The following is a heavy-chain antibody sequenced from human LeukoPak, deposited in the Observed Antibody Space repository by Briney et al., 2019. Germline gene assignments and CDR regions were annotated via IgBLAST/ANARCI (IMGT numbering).Heavy chain of an antibody. V-gene: IGHV1-8*01. Sequence: ASVKVSCKASGYTFTSYDINWVRQATGQGLEWMGWMNPNSGNTGYAQKFQGRVTMTRNTSISTAYMELSSLGSEDTAVYYCASNQLLSMGWSNWFDPWGQGTLVTVSS. CDR3: ASNQLLSMGWSNWFDP. CDR1: GYTFTSYD. CDR2: MNPNSGNT. D-gene: IGHD2-2*01. J-gene: IGHJ5*02.